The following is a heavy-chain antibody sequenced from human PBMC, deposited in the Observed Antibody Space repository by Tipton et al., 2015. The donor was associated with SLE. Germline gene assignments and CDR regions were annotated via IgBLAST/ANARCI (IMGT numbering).Heavy chain of an antibody. CDR2: IYYSGST. CDR3: ARGGVGADWYFDL. CDR1: GGSFSGYY. Sequence: LRLSCAVYGGSFSGYYWSWIRQPPGKGLEWIGYIYYSGSTNYNPSLKSRVTISVDTSKNQFSLKLSSVTAADTAVYYCARGGVGADWYFDLWGRGTLVTVSS. V-gene: IGHV4-59*01. D-gene: IGHD1-26*01. J-gene: IGHJ2*01.